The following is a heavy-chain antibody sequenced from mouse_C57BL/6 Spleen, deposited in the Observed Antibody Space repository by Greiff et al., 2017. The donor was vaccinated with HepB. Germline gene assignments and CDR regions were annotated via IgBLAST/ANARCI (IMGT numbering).Heavy chain of an antibody. J-gene: IGHJ2*01. D-gene: IGHD4-1*01. V-gene: IGHV1-52*01. CDR1: GYTFTSYW. Sequence: VQLQQSGAELVRPGSSVKLSCKASGYTFTSYWMHWVKQRPIRGLEWIGNIDPSDSETHYNQKFKDKATLTVDKSSSTAYMQLSSLTSEDAAVYYWARDWDVCFDYWGQGTTLTVSS. CDR2: IDPSDSET. CDR3: ARDWDVCFDY.